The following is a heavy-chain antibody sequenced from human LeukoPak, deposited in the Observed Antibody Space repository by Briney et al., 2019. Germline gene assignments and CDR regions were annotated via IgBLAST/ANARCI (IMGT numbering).Heavy chain of an antibody. CDR1: GGSFSGYY. CDR3: ARGRVVPEGDWFDP. CDR2: INHSGST. J-gene: IGHJ5*02. D-gene: IGHD2-2*01. Sequence: SETLSLTCAVYGGSFSGYYWSWIRQPPGKGLEWIGEINHSGSTNYNPSLKSRVTISVDTSKNQFSLKLGSVTAADTAVYYCARGRVVPEGDWFDPWGQGTLVTVSS. V-gene: IGHV4-34*01.